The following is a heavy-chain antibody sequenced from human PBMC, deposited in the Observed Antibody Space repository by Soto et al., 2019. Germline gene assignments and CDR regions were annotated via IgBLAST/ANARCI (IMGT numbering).Heavy chain of an antibody. CDR2: IKQDGSEK. V-gene: IGHV3-7*01. D-gene: IGHD2-2*01. CDR1: GFTFSSYW. J-gene: IGHJ4*02. CDR3: ARDSTAPIYCSSTSCCGYFDY. Sequence: GGSLRLSCAASGFTFSSYWMSWVRQAPGKGLEWVANIKQDGSEKYYVDSVKGRFTISRDNAKNSLYLQMNSLRAEDTAVYYCARDSTAPIYCSSTSCCGYFDYWGQGTLVTVSS.